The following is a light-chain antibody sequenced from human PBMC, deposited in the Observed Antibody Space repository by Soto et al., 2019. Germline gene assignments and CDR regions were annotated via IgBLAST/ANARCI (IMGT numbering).Light chain of an antibody. CDR3: QKYNSAPPWT. CDR2: AAS. Sequence: DIQMTQSPSSISASVGDRATITCRASQGISNYLAWYQQKPGKVPKLLIYAASTLQSGVPSRFSGSGSGTDFTLTISSLQPEDVATYYCQKYNSAPPWTFGQGTKVDIK. V-gene: IGKV1-27*01. CDR1: QGISNY. J-gene: IGKJ1*01.